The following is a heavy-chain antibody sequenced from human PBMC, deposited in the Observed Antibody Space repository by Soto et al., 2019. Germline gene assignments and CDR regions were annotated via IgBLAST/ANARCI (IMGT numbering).Heavy chain of an antibody. CDR3: AKGQGQWLVPPFAWFDP. Sequence: GGSLRLSCAASGFTFSSYAMSWVRQAPGKGLEWVSAISGSGGSTYYADSVKGRFTISRDNSKNTLYLQMNSLRAEDTAVYYCAKGQGQWLVPPFAWFDPWGQGTLVTVSS. CDR1: GFTFSSYA. D-gene: IGHD6-19*01. J-gene: IGHJ5*02. CDR2: ISGSGGST. V-gene: IGHV3-23*01.